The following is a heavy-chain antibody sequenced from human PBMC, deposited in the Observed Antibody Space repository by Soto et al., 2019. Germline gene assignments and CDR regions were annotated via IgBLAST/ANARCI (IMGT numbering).Heavy chain of an antibody. CDR1: GYTFTSYD. V-gene: IGHV1-8*01. J-gene: IGHJ5*02. Sequence: ASVKVSCKASGYTFTSYDINWVRQATGQGLKWMGWMNPNSGNTGYAQKFQGRVTMTRNTSISTAYMELSSLRSEDTAVYYCARGFAAAGWFYSKGNWFDPWGQGTLVTVSS. CDR3: ARGFAAAGWFYSKGNWFDP. CDR2: MNPNSGNT. D-gene: IGHD4-4*01.